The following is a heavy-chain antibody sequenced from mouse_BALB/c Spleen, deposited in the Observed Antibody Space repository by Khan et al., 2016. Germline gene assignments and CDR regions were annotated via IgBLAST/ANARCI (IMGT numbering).Heavy chain of an antibody. J-gene: IGHJ1*01. Sequence: QVRLQQSGPELVKPGASVKMPCKASGYSFTSDYIHWVKQRPGQGLEWIGWIFPGSGITRYNEKFKGKATLTADTSSSTVYMQFSSLTSEDSAVYLCARGPYAYDWYFDVWGAGTTVTVSS. CDR1: GYSFTSDY. V-gene: IGHV1-66*01. D-gene: IGHD2-2*01. CDR3: ARGPYAYDWYFDV. CDR2: IFPGSGIT.